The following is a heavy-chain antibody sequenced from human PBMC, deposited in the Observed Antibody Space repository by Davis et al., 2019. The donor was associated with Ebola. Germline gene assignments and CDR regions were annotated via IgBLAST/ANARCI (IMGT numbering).Heavy chain of an antibody. CDR3: ARANPYSSGWYPTDFDY. Sequence: SETLSLTCAAYGGSFSGYYWSWIRQPPGKGLELIASIYYSGSTYYNPSLKSRVTISVDTSKNQFSLKLSSVTAADTAVYYCARANPYSSGWYPTDFDYWGQGTLVTVSS. CDR1: GGSFSGYY. V-gene: IGHV4-34*01. D-gene: IGHD6-19*01. J-gene: IGHJ4*02. CDR2: IYYSGST.